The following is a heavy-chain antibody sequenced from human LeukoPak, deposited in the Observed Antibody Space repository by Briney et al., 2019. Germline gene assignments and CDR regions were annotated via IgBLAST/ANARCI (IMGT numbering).Heavy chain of an antibody. Sequence: GGSLRLSCAASGFTFSSYSMNWVRQAPGKGLEWVSSISSSSSYIYYADSVKGRFTFSRDNAKNSLYLQMNSLRAEDTAVYYCARGIENLGRLWYDSSEKEVNLFDYWGQGTLVTVSS. CDR1: GFTFSSYS. V-gene: IGHV3-21*01. J-gene: IGHJ4*02. CDR2: ISSSSSYI. D-gene: IGHD3-22*01. CDR3: ARGIENLGRLWYDSSEKEVNLFDY.